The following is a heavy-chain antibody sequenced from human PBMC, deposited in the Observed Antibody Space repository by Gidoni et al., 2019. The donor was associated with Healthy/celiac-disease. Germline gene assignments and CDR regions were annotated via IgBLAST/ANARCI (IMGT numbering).Heavy chain of an antibody. J-gene: IGHJ2*01. CDR3: ARKVGSGWYTDDWYFDL. CDR1: GGTFSSYA. D-gene: IGHD6-19*01. CDR2: IIPIFGTA. Sequence: QVQLVQSGAEVKKPGSSVKVSCKASGGTFSSYAISWVRQAPGQGLEWMGGIIPIFGTANYAQKFQGRVTITADESTSTAYMELSSLRSEDTAVYYCARKVGSGWYTDDWYFDLWGRGTLVTVSS. V-gene: IGHV1-69*01.